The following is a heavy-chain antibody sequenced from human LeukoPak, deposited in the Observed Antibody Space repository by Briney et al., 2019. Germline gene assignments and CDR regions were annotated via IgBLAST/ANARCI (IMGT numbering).Heavy chain of an antibody. CDR3: ARFEATAARLDFDY. V-gene: IGHV3-30-3*01. Sequence: PGRSLRLSCAASGFTFSSYAMHWVRQAPGKGLEWVAVISYDGSNKYYADSVKGRFTISRDNSKNTVYLQMNSLRAEDTAMYYCARFEATAARLDFDYWGQGTLVTVSS. CDR2: ISYDGSNK. J-gene: IGHJ4*02. D-gene: IGHD6-6*01. CDR1: GFTFSSYA.